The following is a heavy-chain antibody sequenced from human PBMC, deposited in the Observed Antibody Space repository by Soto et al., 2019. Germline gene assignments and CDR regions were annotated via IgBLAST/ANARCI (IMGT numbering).Heavy chain of an antibody. CDR3: ARGQRFSGWFEP. D-gene: IGHD3-3*01. CDR1: GGAISGYY. CDR2: IYSSGST. J-gene: IGHJ5*02. V-gene: IGHV4-4*07. Sequence: SETLSLTCTVTGGAISGYYWTWIRQSDGEGLEWIGRIYSSGSTNYNPSLKSRVTISLDTSMNYFYLRLSSVTAADTAVYYCARGQRFSGWFEPRGRGNLVTVSS.